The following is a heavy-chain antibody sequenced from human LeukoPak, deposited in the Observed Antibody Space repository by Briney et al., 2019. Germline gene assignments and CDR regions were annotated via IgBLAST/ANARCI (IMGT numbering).Heavy chain of an antibody. CDR3: ARGVIDDTASLACDH. CDR1: GGDKSFGIYY. J-gene: IGHJ4*02. D-gene: IGHD5-18*01. V-gene: IGHV4-34*01. CDR2: INHSGRT. Sequence: SETLSLTCAVYGGDKSFGIYYWIRQPPGKGLEWIGEINHSGRTNYNPSLKSRVTISLDTSRDQFSLKLTSVTAADTALYYCARGVIDDTASLACDHWGQGTLVTVSS.